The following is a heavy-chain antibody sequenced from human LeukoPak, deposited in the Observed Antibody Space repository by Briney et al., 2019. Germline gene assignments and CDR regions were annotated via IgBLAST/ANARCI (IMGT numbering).Heavy chain of an antibody. J-gene: IGHJ4*02. CDR2: IRRKPAGGPK. CDR1: GISFSDAW. Sequence: GGSLRLSCTASGISFSDAWMSWVRQAPGKGLEWVGRIRRKPAGGPKDSPAAVKDSFTMSRDDTNTMVYLKINSMTTEDTAVYYCNADLPGGWSDCFDYWGQGTQLTVSS. CDR3: NADLPGGWSDCFDY. D-gene: IGHD6-19*01. V-gene: IGHV3-15*01.